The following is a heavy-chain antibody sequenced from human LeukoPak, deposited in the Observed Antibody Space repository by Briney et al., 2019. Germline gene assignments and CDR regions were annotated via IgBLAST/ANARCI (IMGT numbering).Heavy chain of an antibody. J-gene: IGHJ4*02. CDR2: ISSTSTYI. D-gene: IGHD3-10*01. CDR3: ARGGFGELY. V-gene: IGHV3-21*01. CDR1: GFTFSSYS. Sequence: GGSLRLSCAASGFTFSSYSMNWVRQAPGKGLEWVSSISSTSTYIYYADSVKGQFTISRDNAKNSLYLQVNSLRAEDTAVYYCARGGFGELYWGQGTLVTVSS.